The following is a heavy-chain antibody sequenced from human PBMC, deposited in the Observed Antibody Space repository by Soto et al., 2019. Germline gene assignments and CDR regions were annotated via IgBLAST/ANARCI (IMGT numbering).Heavy chain of an antibody. V-gene: IGHV4-59*01. CDR2: IFYTGST. D-gene: IGHD6-25*01. CDR3: ATASGWDRNFDY. J-gene: IGHJ4*02. CDR1: GGSISSYS. Sequence: SETLSLTCTVSGGSISSYSWNWIRQPPGKGLEWIGYIFYTGSTNYNPSLKSRVTISVDTSKNQFSLRLTSVTAADTAVYYCATASGWDRNFDYWGQGTLVTVPQ.